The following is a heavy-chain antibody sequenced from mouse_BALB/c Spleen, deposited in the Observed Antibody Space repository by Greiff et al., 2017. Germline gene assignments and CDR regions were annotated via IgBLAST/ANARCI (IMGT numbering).Heavy chain of an antibody. CDR3: ARRPHFDY. CDR2: ISYSGST. CDR1: GYSITSDYA. V-gene: IGHV3-2*02. Sequence: EVHLVESGPGLVKPSQSLSLTCTVTGYSITSDYAWNWIRQFPGNKLEWMGYISYSGSTSYNPSLKSRISITRDTSKNQFFLQLNSVTTEDTATYYCARRPHFDYWGQGTTLTVSS. J-gene: IGHJ2*01.